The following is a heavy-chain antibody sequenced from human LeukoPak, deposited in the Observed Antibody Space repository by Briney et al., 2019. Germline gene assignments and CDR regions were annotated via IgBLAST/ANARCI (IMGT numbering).Heavy chain of an antibody. D-gene: IGHD5-18*01. V-gene: IGHV3-23*01. CDR3: AKEGYSYGSTGGFDY. J-gene: IGHJ4*02. CDR1: GFTFSSYA. CDR2: ISGSGGST. Sequence: GGSLRLSCAASGFTFSSYAMSWVRQAPGEGLEWVSAISGSGGSTYYADSVKGRFTISRDNSKNTLYLQMNSLRAEDTAVYYCAKEGYSYGSTGGFDYWGQGTLVTVSS.